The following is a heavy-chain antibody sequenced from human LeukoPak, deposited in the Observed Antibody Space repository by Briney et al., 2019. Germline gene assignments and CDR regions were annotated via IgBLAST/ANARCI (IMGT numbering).Heavy chain of an antibody. Sequence: SQTLSLTCTVSGGSISSGGYYWSWIRHHPAKGLDWIGYIYYSGSTYYNPSLKSRVTISVDTSKNQFSLKLSSVTAADTAVYYCARSSSSWHDAFDIWGQGTMVTVSS. CDR3: ARSSSSWHDAFDI. CDR2: IYYSGST. D-gene: IGHD6-13*01. J-gene: IGHJ3*02. CDR1: GGSISSGGYY. V-gene: IGHV4-31*03.